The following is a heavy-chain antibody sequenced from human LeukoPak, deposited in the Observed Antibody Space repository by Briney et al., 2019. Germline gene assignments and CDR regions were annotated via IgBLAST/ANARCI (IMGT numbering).Heavy chain of an antibody. CDR3: ARWGESYYDSSGYLGY. V-gene: IGHV1-18*04. Sequence: ASVKVSCKASGYTFTGYYMHWVRQAPGQGLEWMGWISAYNGNTNYAQKLQGRVTMTTDTSTSTAYMELRSLRSDDTAVYYCARWGESYYDSSGYLGYWGQGTLVTVSS. CDR1: GYTFTGYY. D-gene: IGHD3-22*01. J-gene: IGHJ4*02. CDR2: ISAYNGNT.